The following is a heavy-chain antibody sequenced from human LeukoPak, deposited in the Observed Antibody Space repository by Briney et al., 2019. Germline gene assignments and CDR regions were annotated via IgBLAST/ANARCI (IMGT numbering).Heavy chain of an antibody. V-gene: IGHV3-21*04. CDR1: GFIFGPFA. Sequence: GGSLRLSCAASGFIFGPFAMKWVRQAPGKGLEWGSAISTYSDYIYYADSVKGRFTISRDNSKNTLYLQMNGLRAEDTAVYYCAKGVGAGEAAAGLNWFDPWGQGTLVTVSS. J-gene: IGHJ5*02. CDR3: AKGVGAGEAAAGLNWFDP. D-gene: IGHD6-13*01. CDR2: ISTYSDYI.